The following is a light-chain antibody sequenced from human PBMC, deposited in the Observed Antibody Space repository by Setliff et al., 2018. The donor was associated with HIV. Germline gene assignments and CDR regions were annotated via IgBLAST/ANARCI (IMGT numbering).Light chain of an antibody. Sequence: DVQMTQSPSSVSASVGDRVTITCQASQDISSWLAWYQQRPGKAPNLLIYGASKLQIGVPSRFSGSGSGTDFTLTISSLQPEDFATYYCQQADSLPTFGGGTKVDIK. CDR1: QDISSW. V-gene: IGKV1-12*01. CDR3: QQADSLPT. CDR2: GAS. J-gene: IGKJ4*01.